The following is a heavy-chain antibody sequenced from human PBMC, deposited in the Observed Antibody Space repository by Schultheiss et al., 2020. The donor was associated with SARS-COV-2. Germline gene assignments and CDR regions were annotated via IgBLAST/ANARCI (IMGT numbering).Heavy chain of an antibody. CDR1: GGSISSGGYS. D-gene: IGHD3-16*01. V-gene: IGHV4-30-2*01. CDR2: IYHSGST. CDR3: ARDQADRGILLWWFDP. Sequence: SETLSLTCAVSGGSISSGGYSWSWIRQPPGKGLEWIGYIYHSGSTYYNPSLKSRVTISVDRSKNQFSLKLSSVTAADTAVYYCARDQADRGILLWWFDPWGQGTLVTVSS. J-gene: IGHJ5*02.